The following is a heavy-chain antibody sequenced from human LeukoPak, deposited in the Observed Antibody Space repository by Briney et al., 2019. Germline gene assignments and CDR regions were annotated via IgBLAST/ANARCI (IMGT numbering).Heavy chain of an antibody. Sequence: GASVKVSCKASGYTFTSYYMHWVRQAPGQGLEWMGIINPSGGSTSYAQKFQGRVTMTRDTSTSTVYMELSSLRSDDTAVYYCVRDGLNWNYDYWGQGTLVAVSS. CDR1: GYTFTSYY. V-gene: IGHV1-46*01. J-gene: IGHJ4*02. D-gene: IGHD1-7*01. CDR2: INPSGGST. CDR3: VRDGLNWNYDY.